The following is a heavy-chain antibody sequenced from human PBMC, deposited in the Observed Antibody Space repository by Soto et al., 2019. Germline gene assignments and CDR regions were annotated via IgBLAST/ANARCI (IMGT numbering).Heavy chain of an antibody. Sequence: QVTLKESGPALVKPTETLTLTCTVSGFSLSNARMGVSWIRQPPGKALEWLAHIFSNDEKSYSSSLKSRLTISKDTSKSQVVLTMTNMDPVDTATYYCARIRAVAGTFGAFDIWGQRTMVTVSS. CDR3: ARIRAVAGTFGAFDI. V-gene: IGHV2-26*01. J-gene: IGHJ3*02. CDR2: IFSNDEK. CDR1: GFSLSNARMG. D-gene: IGHD6-19*01.